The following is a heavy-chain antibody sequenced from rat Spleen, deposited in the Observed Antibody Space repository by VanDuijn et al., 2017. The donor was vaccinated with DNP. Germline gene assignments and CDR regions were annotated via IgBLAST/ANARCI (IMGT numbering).Heavy chain of an antibody. CDR3: ALMDGAFDY. D-gene: IGHD1-12*02. J-gene: IGHJ2*01. CDR2: INKDSRTI. V-gene: IGHV4-2*01. Sequence: EVKLVESGGGLVQPGRSLKLSCAASGFNFNDYWMGWVRQAPGKGLEWIGEINKDSRTIKYISSLKDKFTISRDNAQNTLYLQMSKLGSEDTAIYYCALMDGAFDYWGQGVMVTVSS. CDR1: GFNFNDYW.